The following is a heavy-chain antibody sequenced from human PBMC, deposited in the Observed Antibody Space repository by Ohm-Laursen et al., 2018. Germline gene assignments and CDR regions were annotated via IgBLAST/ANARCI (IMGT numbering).Heavy chain of an antibody. J-gene: IGHJ4*02. CDR1: GGAISNYY. Sequence: SDTLSLTCTVSGGAISNYYWSWIRQPPGKGLEWIGHINYSGNTNYNPSLKSRVTISVDTSKNQFSLKLSSVTAADTAVYYCARAKYYYESSGYLDYWGQGTLVTVSS. CDR2: INYSGNT. V-gene: IGHV4-59*12. D-gene: IGHD3-22*01. CDR3: ARAKYYYESSGYLDY.